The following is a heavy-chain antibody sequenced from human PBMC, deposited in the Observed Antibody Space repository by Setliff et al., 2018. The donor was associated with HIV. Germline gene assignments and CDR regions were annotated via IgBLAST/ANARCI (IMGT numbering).Heavy chain of an antibody. CDR3: ARGRNYDSSGYGDYYYYMDV. CDR1: GGTFSSYP. D-gene: IGHD3-22*01. CDR2: IIPIFGTT. J-gene: IGHJ6*03. Sequence: SVKVSCKASGGTFSSYPTSWVRQAPGQGLEWMGGIIPIFGTTHYAQKFQGRVTVTADESTSTAYMQLSSLRSDDMAVYYCARGRNYDSSGYGDYYYYMDVWGKGTTVTVSS. V-gene: IGHV1-69*13.